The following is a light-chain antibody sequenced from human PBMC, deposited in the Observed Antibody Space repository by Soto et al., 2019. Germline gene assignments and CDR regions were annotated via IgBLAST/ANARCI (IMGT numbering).Light chain of an antibody. CDR2: AAS. V-gene: IGKV1-39*01. CDR1: QSISTF. CDR3: QQSYTTPRT. J-gene: IGKJ1*01. Sequence: DIQMTQSPSSLSASVGDRVSVTCRASQSISTFLNWYQQRPGEAPKLLIYAASSLQSGVPSRFSGSGSGADFPLTIGSLQPEDFATYYCQQSYTTPRTFAQGTKVDIK.